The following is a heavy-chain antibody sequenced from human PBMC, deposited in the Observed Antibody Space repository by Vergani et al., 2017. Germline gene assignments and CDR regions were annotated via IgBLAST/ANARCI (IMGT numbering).Heavy chain of an antibody. Sequence: VQLQESGPGLVKPSETLSLPCTVSGGSLSSYYWSWIRQPPGKGLEWVGFVRNKEDGGTPEHAASVKGRFTISRDDSKAIAYLQMNSLKTEDTAVYYCTTGFPGSSWSTYWGQGTLVTVSS. CDR1: GGSLSSYY. J-gene: IGHJ4*01. CDR3: TTGFPGSSWSTY. CDR2: VRNKEDGGTP. D-gene: IGHD6-13*01. V-gene: IGHV3-49*05.